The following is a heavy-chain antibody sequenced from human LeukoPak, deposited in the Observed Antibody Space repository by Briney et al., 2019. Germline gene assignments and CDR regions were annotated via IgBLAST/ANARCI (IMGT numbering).Heavy chain of an antibody. Sequence: PSGTLSLTCTVSGGSISSSSYYWGWIRQPPGKGLEWIGSIYYSGSTYYNPSLKSRVTISVDTSKNQFSLKLSSVTAADTAVYYCARVRAGVGGSYYFDYWGQGTLVTVSS. CDR3: ARVRAGVGGSYYFDY. CDR2: IYYSGST. V-gene: IGHV4-39*07. D-gene: IGHD1-26*01. J-gene: IGHJ4*02. CDR1: GGSISSSSYY.